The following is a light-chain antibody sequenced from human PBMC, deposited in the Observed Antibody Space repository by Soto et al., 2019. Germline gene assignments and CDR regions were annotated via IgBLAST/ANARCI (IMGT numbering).Light chain of an antibody. Sequence: QSALTQPASVSGSPGQSITISCTGTSSDVGGYNYVSWYQQHPGKAPKLMIYAVSNRPSGVSTRFSGSKSGNTASLTISGLQAEDEADYHCSSYTTRSTRLYVFGTGTKLTVL. J-gene: IGLJ1*01. CDR2: AVS. V-gene: IGLV2-14*01. CDR1: SSDVGGYNY. CDR3: SSYTTRSTRLYV.